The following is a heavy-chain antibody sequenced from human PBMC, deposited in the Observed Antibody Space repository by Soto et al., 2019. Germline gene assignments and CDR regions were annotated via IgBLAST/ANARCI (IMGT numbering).Heavy chain of an antibody. CDR2: ISYDGSNK. CDR1: GFTFSSYG. J-gene: IGHJ5*02. Sequence: AVGSLRLSCAASGFTFSSYGMHWVRQAPGKGLEWVAVISYDGSNKYYADSVKGRFTISRDNSKNTLYLQMNSLRAEDTAVYYCAKDAWFDPWGQGTLVTVSS. CDR3: AKDAWFDP. V-gene: IGHV3-30*18.